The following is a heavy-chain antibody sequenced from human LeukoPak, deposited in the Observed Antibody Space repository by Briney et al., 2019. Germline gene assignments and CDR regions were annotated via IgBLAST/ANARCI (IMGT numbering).Heavy chain of an antibody. J-gene: IGHJ4*02. CDR2: IDPSDSYT. CDR3: ARLPLGYDSSGYYYEVGY. D-gene: IGHD3-22*01. CDR1: RYSFTSYW. V-gene: IGHV5-10-1*01. Sequence: GESLKISCKGSRYSFTSYWISWVRQMPGKGLEWMGRIDPSDSYTNYSPSFQGHVTISADTSISTAYLQWSSLKASDTAMYYCARLPLGYDSSGYYYEVGYWGQGALVTVSS.